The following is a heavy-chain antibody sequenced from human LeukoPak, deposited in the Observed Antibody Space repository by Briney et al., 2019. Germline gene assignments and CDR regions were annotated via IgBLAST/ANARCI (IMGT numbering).Heavy chain of an antibody. CDR3: ARGTGGSAWLIDY. CDR1: GFTFSSYG. Sequence: GRSLRLSCAASGFTFSSYGMHWVRQAPGKGLEWVAVISFDASNKYYADSVKGRFTISRDNSKNTLYLQMNNLRAEDTAVYYCARGTGGSAWLIDYWGQGTLVTVSS. J-gene: IGHJ4*02. CDR2: ISFDASNK. V-gene: IGHV3-30*03. D-gene: IGHD3-9*01.